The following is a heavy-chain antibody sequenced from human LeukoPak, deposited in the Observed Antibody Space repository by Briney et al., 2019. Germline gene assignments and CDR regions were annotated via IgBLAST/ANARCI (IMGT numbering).Heavy chain of an antibody. CDR3: ARAMSIAARLLTIFDY. Sequence: SETLSLTCVVNGESLSDNYWDWIRQPPGKGLEWIGTFYHGGSTYYNPSLKSRVTISVDTSKNQFSLNLTSVTAADTAVYYCARAMSIAARLLTIFDYWGQGTLVTVSS. CDR1: GESLSDNY. J-gene: IGHJ4*02. D-gene: IGHD6-6*01. CDR2: FYHGGST. V-gene: IGHV4-38-2*01.